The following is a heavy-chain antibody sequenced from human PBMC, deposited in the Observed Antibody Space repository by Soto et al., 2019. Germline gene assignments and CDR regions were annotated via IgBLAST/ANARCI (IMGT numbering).Heavy chain of an antibody. D-gene: IGHD3-22*01. Sequence: ASVKVSCKVSGYTLTELSMHWVRQAPGKGLEWMGGFDPEDGETIYAQKFQGRVTMTEDTSTDTAYMELSSLRSEDTAVYYCVTVWFPRVSSSGYWHYFDYWGQGTLVTVSS. J-gene: IGHJ4*02. CDR3: VTVWFPRVSSSGYWHYFDY. CDR2: FDPEDGET. CDR1: GYTLTELS. V-gene: IGHV1-24*01.